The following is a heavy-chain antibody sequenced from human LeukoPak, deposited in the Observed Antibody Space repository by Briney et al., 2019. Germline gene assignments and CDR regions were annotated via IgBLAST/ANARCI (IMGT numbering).Heavy chain of an antibody. CDR3: ARAPPNFDY. D-gene: IGHD3-10*01. Sequence: SETLSLTCAVYGGSFSGYYWSWIRQPPGKGLEWIGEINHSGSTNYNPSLKSRVTTSVDTSKNQFSLKLSSVTAADTAVYYCARAPPNFDYWGQGTLVTVSS. J-gene: IGHJ4*02. V-gene: IGHV4-34*01. CDR2: INHSGST. CDR1: GGSFSGYY.